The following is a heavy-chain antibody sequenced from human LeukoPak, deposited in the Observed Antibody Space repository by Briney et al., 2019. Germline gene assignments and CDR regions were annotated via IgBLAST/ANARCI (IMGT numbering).Heavy chain of an antibody. Sequence: SETLSLTCTVSGGSISSGGYYWSWIRQPPGKGLEWIGYIYHSGSTYYNPSLKSRVTISVDRSKNQFSLKLSSVTAADTAVYYCARWGIAAAGLGYWGQGTLVTVSS. CDR1: GGSISSGGYY. D-gene: IGHD6-13*01. V-gene: IGHV4-30-2*01. CDR3: ARWGIAAAGLGY. CDR2: IYHSGST. J-gene: IGHJ4*02.